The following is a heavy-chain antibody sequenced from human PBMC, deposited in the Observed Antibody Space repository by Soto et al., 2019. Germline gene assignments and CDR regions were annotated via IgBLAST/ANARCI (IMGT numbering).Heavy chain of an antibody. D-gene: IGHD3-10*01. Sequence: LSLTCAVYGGSFSGYYWSWNRQPPGKGLEWIGEINHSGSTNYNPSLKSRVTISVDTSKNQFSLKLSSVTAADTAVYYCARAPYGSGSYSRAYYGMDVWGQGTTVTVYS. V-gene: IGHV4-34*01. J-gene: IGHJ6*02. CDR3: ARAPYGSGSYSRAYYGMDV. CDR1: GGSFSGYY. CDR2: INHSGST.